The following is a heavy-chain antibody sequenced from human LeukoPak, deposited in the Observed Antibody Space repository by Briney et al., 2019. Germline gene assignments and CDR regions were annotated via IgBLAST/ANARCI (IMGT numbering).Heavy chain of an antibody. CDR2: INSDGSSI. D-gene: IGHD6-13*01. V-gene: IGHV3-74*01. J-gene: IGHJ5*02. CDR1: GFTFSNYW. CDR3: ARGRDSSSWYPHLFDP. Sequence: GGSLRLSCAASGFTFSNYWMHWVRQAPGTGLVWVSRINSDGSSISYADSVKGRFTISRDNAKNTLYLQMNSLRAEDTAVYYCARGRDSSSWYPHLFDPWGQGTVVTVSS.